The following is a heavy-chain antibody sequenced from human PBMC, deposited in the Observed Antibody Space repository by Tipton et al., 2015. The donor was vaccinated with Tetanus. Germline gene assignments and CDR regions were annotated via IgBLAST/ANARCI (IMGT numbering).Heavy chain of an antibody. V-gene: IGHV4-59*01. CDR1: GGSISSYF. J-gene: IGHJ6*02. CDR2: IDYSGRT. D-gene: IGHD2-21*02. Sequence: TLSLTCTVSGGSISSYFWTWIRQPPGKGLEWIGYIDYSGRTDYNPSLKSRVTISVDTSKNQFSLKLSSVTAADTAVYYCARDRGVTSPFGSYYYGMDVWGQGTTVTVSS. CDR3: ARDRGVTSPFGSYYYGMDV.